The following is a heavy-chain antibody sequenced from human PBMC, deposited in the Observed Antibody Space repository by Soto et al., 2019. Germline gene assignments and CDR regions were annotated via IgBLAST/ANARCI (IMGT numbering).Heavy chain of an antibody. CDR3: AKDPPGVGGYFGY. CDR2: TSFDGSSG. V-gene: IGHV3-30*18. J-gene: IGHJ4*02. Sequence: QVQLVESGGGVVQPGRSLRLSCAASGFTFSSSGMHWVRQAPGKGLEWVAVTSFDGSSGYYADYVRGRFNIPKDNSNNPLYQQMNSLRAEGAAVYFCAKDPPGVGGYFGYWGQGTPVPVSS. CDR1: GFTFSSSG. D-gene: IGHD3-3*01.